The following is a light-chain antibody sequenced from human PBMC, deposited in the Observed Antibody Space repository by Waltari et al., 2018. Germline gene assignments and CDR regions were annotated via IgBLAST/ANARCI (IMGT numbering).Light chain of an antibody. CDR3: GSYTGSTTWV. CDR2: DVR. J-gene: IGLJ3*02. V-gene: IGLV2-14*01. Sequence: QSALTQPASVSGSPGQSITISCTGATSDAGGYNSVSWYQQRPGKAPKLLLFDVRNRPSGVSSRFSGSKSVNTASLTISGLQAEDEAAYYCGSYTGSTTWVFGGGTKLTVL. CDR1: TSDAGGYNS.